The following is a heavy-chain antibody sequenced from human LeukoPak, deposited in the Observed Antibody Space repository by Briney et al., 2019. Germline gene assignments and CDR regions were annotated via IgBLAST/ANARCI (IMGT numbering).Heavy chain of an antibody. Sequence: SQTLSLTCAISGDSVSSNSAAWNWIRQSPSRGLEWLGRTYYRSKWYNDYAVSVKSRITINPDTSKSQFSLQLNSVTPEDTAVYYCAREVTSGWYLIDYYYYYMDVWGKGTTVTVSS. J-gene: IGHJ6*03. CDR1: GDSVSSNSAA. V-gene: IGHV6-1*01. CDR2: TYYRSKWYN. CDR3: AREVTSGWYLIDYYYYYMDV. D-gene: IGHD6-19*01.